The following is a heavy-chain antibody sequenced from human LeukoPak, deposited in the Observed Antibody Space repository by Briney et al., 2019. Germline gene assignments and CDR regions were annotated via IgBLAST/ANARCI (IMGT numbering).Heavy chain of an antibody. J-gene: IGHJ4*02. CDR3: SGGVYDSSGYYFRWYYFDY. CDR2: INWNGGST. D-gene: IGHD3-22*01. Sequence: PGGSLRLSCAASGFTFDDYGMSWVRQAPGKGLEWVSAINWNGGSTGYADSVKGRFTISRDNAKNSLYLQMNSLRAEDTALYYCSGGVYDSSGYYFRWYYFDYWGQGTLVTVSS. V-gene: IGHV3-20*04. CDR1: GFTFDDYG.